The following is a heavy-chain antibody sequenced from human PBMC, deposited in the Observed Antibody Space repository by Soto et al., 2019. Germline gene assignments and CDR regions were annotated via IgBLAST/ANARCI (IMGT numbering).Heavy chain of an antibody. CDR2: MNPNSGNT. CDR1: GYTFTSYD. J-gene: IGHJ5*02. CDR3: ARRVDCSSTSCYLWEHNWFDP. V-gene: IGHV1-8*01. D-gene: IGHD2-2*01. Sequence: ASVKVSCKASGYTFTSYDINWVRQATGQGLEWMGWMNPNSGNTGYAQKFQGRVTMTRNTSISTAYMELSSLRSEDTAVYYCARRVDCSSTSCYLWEHNWFDPWGQGTLVTVSS.